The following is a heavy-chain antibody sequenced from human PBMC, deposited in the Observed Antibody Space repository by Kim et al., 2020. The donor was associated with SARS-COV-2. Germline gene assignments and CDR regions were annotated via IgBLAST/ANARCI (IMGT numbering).Heavy chain of an antibody. CDR2: INAGNGNT. V-gene: IGHV1-3*01. Sequence: ASVKVSCKASGYTFTTYAMHWVRQAPGQRLEWMGWINAGNGNTKYSQKFQGRVTITRDTSASTAYMELSSLRSEDTAVYYCARFLSDFWSGFYYMDVWGKGTTVTVSS. CDR3: ARFLSDFWSGFYYMDV. CDR1: GYTFTTYA. J-gene: IGHJ6*03. D-gene: IGHD3-3*01.